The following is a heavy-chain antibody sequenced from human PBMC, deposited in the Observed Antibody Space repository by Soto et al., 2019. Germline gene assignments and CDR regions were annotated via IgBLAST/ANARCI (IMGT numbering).Heavy chain of an antibody. CDR1: GGTFSNYA. Sequence: SVKVSCKASGGTFSNYAINWVRQAPGQGLEWMGGIIPIFGTGNYAQKLQGRVTITADESTSTAYLDLSGLRPEDTAVYYCARPVEMATISRSYLFYWGQGTLVTVSS. V-gene: IGHV1-69*13. J-gene: IGHJ4*02. CDR3: ARPVEMATISRSYLFY. D-gene: IGHD5-12*01. CDR2: IIPIFGTG.